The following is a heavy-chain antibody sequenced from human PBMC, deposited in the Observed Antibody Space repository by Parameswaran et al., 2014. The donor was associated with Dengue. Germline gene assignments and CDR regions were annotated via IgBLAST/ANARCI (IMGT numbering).Heavy chain of an antibody. CDR3: ARDGGYCSRNICYYLDDD. J-gene: IGHJ4*02. CDR2: INPSGANT. V-gene: IGHV1-46*01. Sequence: WVRQAPGQGLEWMGIINPSGANTTYAQKFQGRVTMTRDTSSSTVYMELSSLRSDDTAVYYCARDGGYCSRNICYYLDDDWGQGTLVTVSS. D-gene: IGHD2-2*03.